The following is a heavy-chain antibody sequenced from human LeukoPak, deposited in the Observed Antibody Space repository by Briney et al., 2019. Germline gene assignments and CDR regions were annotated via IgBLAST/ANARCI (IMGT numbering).Heavy chain of an antibody. CDR1: GFTFSSYA. D-gene: IGHD4-17*01. V-gene: IGHV3-23*01. CDR2: ISGSGGST. Sequence: GGSLRLSCAASGFTFSSYAMSWVRQAPGKGLEWVSAISGSGGSTYYPDSVKGRFTISRDNSKNTLYLQMNSLRAEDTAVYYCAKDRDGYGEVDYWGQGTLVTVSS. CDR3: AKDRDGYGEVDY. J-gene: IGHJ4*02.